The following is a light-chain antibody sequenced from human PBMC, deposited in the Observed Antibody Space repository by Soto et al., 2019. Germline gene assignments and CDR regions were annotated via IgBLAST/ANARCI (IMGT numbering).Light chain of an antibody. J-gene: IGKJ1*01. CDR2: GAS. CDR3: QQYASSLT. V-gene: IGKV3-20*01. Sequence: EIVLTQSPGSLSLSLRERATLSCRASQSVDSAFFAWYQQKPGQPPRLLMYGASRRATGIPDRFSGSGSGTDFTLTISRLEPEDFAVYYCQQYASSLTFGQGTKVEI. CDR1: QSVDSAF.